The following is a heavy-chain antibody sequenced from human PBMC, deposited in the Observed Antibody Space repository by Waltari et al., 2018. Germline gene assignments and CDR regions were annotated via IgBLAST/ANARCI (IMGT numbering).Heavy chain of an antibody. Sequence: EAQLVESGGGLVPPGGSRRLSCDASGFISVVWMDWVRQAQGKGLEWVASINEDGNKKDYVDSVKGRFTISRDNANKSLYLQMNSLRVEDTAIYYCVSEYISGYWGQGTLVTVSS. CDR1: GFISVVW. V-gene: IGHV3-7*01. J-gene: IGHJ4*02. CDR2: INEDGNKK. CDR3: VSEYISGY. D-gene: IGHD6-19*01.